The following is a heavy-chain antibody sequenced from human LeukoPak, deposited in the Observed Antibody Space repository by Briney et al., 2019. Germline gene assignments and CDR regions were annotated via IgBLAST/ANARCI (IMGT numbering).Heavy chain of an antibody. CDR3: ARTHYSNRYYFDY. D-gene: IGHD4-11*01. J-gene: IGHJ4*02. V-gene: IGHV4-59*08. Sequence: SETLSLTCAVYGGSFSGYYWSWIRQPPGKGLEWIGYIYYSGSTNYNPSLKSRVTISVDTSKNQFSLKLSSVTAADTAVYYCARTHYSNRYYFDYWGQGTLVTVSS. CDR1: GGSFSGYY. CDR2: IYYSGST.